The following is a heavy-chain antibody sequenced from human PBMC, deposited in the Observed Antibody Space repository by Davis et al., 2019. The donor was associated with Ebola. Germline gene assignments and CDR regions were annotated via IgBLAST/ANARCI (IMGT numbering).Heavy chain of an antibody. CDR3: AKDIQGGSSYLDY. D-gene: IGHD3-16*01. CDR2: INSDGSST. Sequence: GESLKISCEASGFTFSSYWMHWVRQAPGKGLVWVSRINSDGSSTSYADSVKGRFTISRDNAKNTLYLQMNSLRVEDTAIYYCAKDIQGGSSYLDYWGQGTQVTVSS. J-gene: IGHJ4*02. V-gene: IGHV3-74*01. CDR1: GFTFSSYW.